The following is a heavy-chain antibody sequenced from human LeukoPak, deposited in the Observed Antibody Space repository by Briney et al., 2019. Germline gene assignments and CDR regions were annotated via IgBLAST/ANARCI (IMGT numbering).Heavy chain of an antibody. J-gene: IGHJ3*02. CDR2: INPNSGGT. D-gene: IGHD3-3*01. CDR3: ARDLNTIFGVVTLDAFDI. V-gene: IGHV1-2*02. Sequence: ASVKVSCKASGYTFTGYYMHWVRQAPGQGLEWMGWINPNSGGTNYAQKFQGRVTMTRDTSISTAYMELSRLRSDDTAVYYCARDLNTIFGVVTLDAFDIWGQGTMVTVSS. CDR1: GYTFTGYY.